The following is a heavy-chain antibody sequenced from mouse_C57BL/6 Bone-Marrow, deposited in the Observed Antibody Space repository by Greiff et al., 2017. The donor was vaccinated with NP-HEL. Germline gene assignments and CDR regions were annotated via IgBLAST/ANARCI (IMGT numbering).Heavy chain of an antibody. CDR3: ARMYYEAEDY. CDR1: GFTFSDYG. CDR2: ISSGSSTI. D-gene: IGHD1-1*01. Sequence: EVKVVESGGGLVKPGGSLKLSCAASGFTFSDYGMHWVRQAPEKGLEWVAYISSGSSTIYYADTVKGRFTISRDNAKTTLFLQMTSLRSEDTAMYYCARMYYEAEDYWGQGTTLTVSS. V-gene: IGHV5-17*01. J-gene: IGHJ2*01.